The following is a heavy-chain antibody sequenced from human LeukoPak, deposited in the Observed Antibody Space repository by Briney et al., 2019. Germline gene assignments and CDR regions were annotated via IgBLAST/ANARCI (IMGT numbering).Heavy chain of an antibody. CDR2: IYYSGST. D-gene: IGHD3-3*01. CDR3: ARGVGWSGSIKNFDY. J-gene: IGHJ4*02. V-gene: IGHV4-39*01. CDR1: GGSISSSSYY. Sequence: SETLSLICTVSGGSISSSSYYWGWIRQPPGKGLEWIGSIYYSGSTYYNPSLKSRVTISVDTSKNQFSLKLSSVTAADTAVYYCARGVGWSGSIKNFDYWGQGTLVTVSS.